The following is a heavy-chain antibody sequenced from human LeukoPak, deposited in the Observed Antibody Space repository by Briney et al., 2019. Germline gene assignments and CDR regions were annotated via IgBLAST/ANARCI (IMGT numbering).Heavy chain of an antibody. V-gene: IGHV4-59*01. J-gene: IGHJ4*02. D-gene: IGHD6-25*01. CDR2: IYYSGST. Sequence: SETLSLTCSVSGGSINTYYWSWIQQPPGKGLEWIGYIYYSGSTNYNPSLKSRVTISVDTSKNQFSLKLTSVTAADTAVYYCARGKRYFDYWGQGGLVTVSS. CDR3: ARGKRYFDY. CDR1: GGSINTYY.